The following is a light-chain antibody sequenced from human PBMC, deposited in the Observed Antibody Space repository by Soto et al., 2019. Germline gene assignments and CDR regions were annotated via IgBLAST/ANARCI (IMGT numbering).Light chain of an antibody. J-gene: IGKJ1*01. CDR2: GAS. Sequence: EIVLTQSPATLSLSPGEGATLSCRASQSVSSNLVWYQHRPGQAPRLLIYGASSRATGIPDRFSGSGSGTDFTLTISRLEPEDFAEYYCQQYGSSPGTFGQGTKVDI. CDR3: QQYGSSPGT. V-gene: IGKV3-20*01. CDR1: QSVSSN.